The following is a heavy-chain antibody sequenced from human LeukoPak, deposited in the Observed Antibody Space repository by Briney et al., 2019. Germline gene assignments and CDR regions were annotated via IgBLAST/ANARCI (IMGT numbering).Heavy chain of an antibody. Sequence: PGRSLRLSCAASGFTFSSYGMHWVRQAPGKGLEWVAVILNDGSQEKYADSVKGRFTISRDNSKNTLFLQRDSLRAEDTAVYYCARDDALGDNALDIWGQGTMVTVSS. J-gene: IGHJ3*02. CDR2: ILNDGSQE. CDR3: ARDDALGDNALDI. CDR1: GFTFSSYG. V-gene: IGHV3-33*01. D-gene: IGHD3-16*01.